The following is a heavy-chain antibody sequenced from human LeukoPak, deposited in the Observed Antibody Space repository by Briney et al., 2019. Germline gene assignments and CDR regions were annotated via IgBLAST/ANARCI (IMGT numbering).Heavy chain of an antibody. CDR3: ARAGGAAADPWYFDY. D-gene: IGHD6-13*01. CDR2: ISAYNGNT. V-gene: IGHV1-18*01. Sequence: ASVKVSCKASGGTFTSYGISWVRQAPGQGLEWMGWISAYNGNTNYAQKLQGRVTMTTDTSTSTAYMELRSLRSDDTAVYYCARAGGAAADPWYFDYWGQGTLVTVSS. CDR1: GGTFTSYG. J-gene: IGHJ4*02.